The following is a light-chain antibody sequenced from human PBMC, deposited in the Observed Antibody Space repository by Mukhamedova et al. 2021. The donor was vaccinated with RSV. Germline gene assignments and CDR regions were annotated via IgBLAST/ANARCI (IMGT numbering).Light chain of an antibody. V-gene: IGKV1-9*01. J-gene: IGKJ4*01. Sequence: TLQSGVPSRFSGSGSGTEFTLTISSLQPEDFATYYCQQRNTLFGGGTKVEIK. CDR3: QQRNTL.